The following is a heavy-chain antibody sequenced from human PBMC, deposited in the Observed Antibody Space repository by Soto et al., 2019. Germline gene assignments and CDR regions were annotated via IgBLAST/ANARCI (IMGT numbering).Heavy chain of an antibody. CDR2: VYYSGTT. J-gene: IGHJ4*02. Sequence: SETLSLTCSVSGGSVSDKTYYWSWIRQRPVKRLEWIGYVYYSGTTNYNPSLKSRVTISVDLSKNRFSLRLSSVTTADTALYYCARTTAVPNTLRSRYFFDYWGQGTLLTVSS. CDR1: GGSVSDKTYY. V-gene: IGHV4-61*01. D-gene: IGHD4-17*01. CDR3: ARTTAVPNTLRSRYFFDY.